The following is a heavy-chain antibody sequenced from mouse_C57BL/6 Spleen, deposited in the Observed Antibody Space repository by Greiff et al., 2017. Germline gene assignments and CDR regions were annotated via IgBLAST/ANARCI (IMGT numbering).Heavy chain of an antibody. CDR2: IHPNSGST. D-gene: IGHD2-3*01. J-gene: IGHJ1*03. CDR1: GYTFTSYW. CDR3: AVWDGYGEGYFDD. V-gene: IGHV1-64*01. Sequence: VQLQQPGAELVKPGASVKLSCKASGYTFTSYWMHWVKQRPGQGLEWIGMIHPNSGSTNYNEKFKSKATLTVDKSSSPAYMQLSSLTSEDSAVLYCAVWDGYGEGYFDDWGTGTTVTVSS.